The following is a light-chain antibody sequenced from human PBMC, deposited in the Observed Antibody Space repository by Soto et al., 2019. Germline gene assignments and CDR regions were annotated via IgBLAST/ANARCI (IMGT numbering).Light chain of an antibody. CDR2: AAS. CDR3: QQRSNWPLT. Sequence: DIVLTHSPGTLSFSPCERATLSCSTSESVGSSLLAWYQQKPGQAPRLLIYAASTRATDIPARFSGSGSGTEFTLTISSLQSDDYAVYYSQQRSNWPLTFGGGTRWIS. J-gene: IGKJ4*01. V-gene: IGKV3D-20*02. CDR1: ESVGSSL.